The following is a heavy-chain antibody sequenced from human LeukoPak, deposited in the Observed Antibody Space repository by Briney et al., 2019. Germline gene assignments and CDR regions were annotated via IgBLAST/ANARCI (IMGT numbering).Heavy chain of an antibody. CDR2: ISSSSSYI. D-gene: IGHD6-13*01. CDR3: ARSWYSSSWYVSWFDP. Sequence: GGSLRLSCAASGFTFSSYTMNWVRQAPGKGLEWVSSISSSSSYIYYADSVKGRFTVSRDNAKNSLYLQMNSLRAEDTAVYYCARSWYSSSWYVSWFDPWGQGTLVTVSS. V-gene: IGHV3-21*01. CDR1: GFTFSSYT. J-gene: IGHJ5*02.